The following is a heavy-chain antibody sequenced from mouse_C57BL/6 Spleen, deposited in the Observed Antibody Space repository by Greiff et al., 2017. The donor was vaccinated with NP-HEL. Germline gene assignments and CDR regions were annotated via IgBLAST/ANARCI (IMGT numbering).Heavy chain of an antibody. J-gene: IGHJ4*01. Sequence: QVQLQQSGAELVRPGSSVQLSCKASGYTFTSYWMHWVKQRPIQGLEWIGNIDPSDSETHYNQKFKDKATLTVDKSSSTAYMQLSSLTSEDSAVYYCARRLRTGAMDYWGQGTSVTVSS. D-gene: IGHD1-2*01. V-gene: IGHV1-52*01. CDR1: GYTFTSYW. CDR2: IDPSDSET. CDR3: ARRLRTGAMDY.